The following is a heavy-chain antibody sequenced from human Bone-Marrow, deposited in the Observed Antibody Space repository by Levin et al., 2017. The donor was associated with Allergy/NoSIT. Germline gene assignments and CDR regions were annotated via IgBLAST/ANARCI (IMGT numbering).Heavy chain of an antibody. D-gene: IGHD2-2*01. CDR1: GFTFSSYG. Sequence: AGGSLRLSCAASGFTFSSYGMHWVRQAPGKGLEWVAVISYDGSNKYYADSVKGRFTISRDNSKNTLYLQMNSLRAEDTAVYYCAKEGYCSSTSCYDYYYYGMDVWGQGTTVTVSS. V-gene: IGHV3-30*18. CDR3: AKEGYCSSTSCYDYYYYGMDV. CDR2: ISYDGSNK. J-gene: IGHJ6*02.